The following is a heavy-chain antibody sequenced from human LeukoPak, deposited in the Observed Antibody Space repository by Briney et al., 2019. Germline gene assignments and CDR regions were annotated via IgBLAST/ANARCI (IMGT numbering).Heavy chain of an antibody. D-gene: IGHD1-1*01. Sequence: GGSLRLSCAASGFSFSNYAMSWVRQAPARGPEWVSSIRGAGETFYADSVKGRFTLSRDDSRNTVYLQLNNLRGEDTAIYYCAKANWVSNADAVWWGQGAQVTVSS. CDR1: GFSFSNYA. J-gene: IGHJ4*02. V-gene: IGHV3-23*01. CDR2: IRGAGET. CDR3: AKANWVSNADAVW.